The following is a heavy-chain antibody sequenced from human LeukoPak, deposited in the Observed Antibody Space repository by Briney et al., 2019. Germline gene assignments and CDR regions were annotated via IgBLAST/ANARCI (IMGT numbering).Heavy chain of an antibody. CDR1: GFTFSSSG. Sequence: GRPVRLSCAASGFTFSSSGMHWARQAPGKGLEWVALISSDGSNKYYADPLKGRFTISRDNSENTLYLQMNSLRPEDTAVYYCYYSGYWGQRTMVAASS. J-gene: IGHJ4*02. CDR2: ISSDGSNK. CDR3: YYSGY. V-gene: IGHV3-30*03. D-gene: IGHD3-10*01.